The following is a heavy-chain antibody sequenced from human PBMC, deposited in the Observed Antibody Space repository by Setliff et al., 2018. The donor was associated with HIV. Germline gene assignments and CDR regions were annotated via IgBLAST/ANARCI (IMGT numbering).Heavy chain of an antibody. CDR2: IKQDGSEK. D-gene: IGHD6-19*01. J-gene: IGHJ4*02. Sequence: GSLRLSCAASGFTFNYFWMSWVRQAPGKGLEWVANIKQDGSEKNYVDSVKGRFTISRDTAKNSLYLQMNSLRVEDTAVYYCARDHWVAGLDYWGQGTLVTVS. CDR3: ARDHWVAGLDY. V-gene: IGHV3-7*01. CDR1: GFTFNYFW.